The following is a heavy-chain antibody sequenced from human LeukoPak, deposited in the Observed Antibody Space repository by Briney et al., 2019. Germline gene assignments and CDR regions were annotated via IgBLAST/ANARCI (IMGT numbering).Heavy chain of an antibody. CDR2: IWYDGSNK. CDR1: GXTFSNYG. CDR3: ARDGFPGAVTQNEGWWFFDL. V-gene: IGHV3-33*01. Sequence: GRSLRLSCAASGXTFSNYGMHWVRQAPGKGLEWVVVIWYDGSNKYYAASVRGRFTISRDNSRNTLYLQMNSLRAEDTAVYFCARDGFPGAVTQNEGWWFFDLWGRGTLVTVSS. D-gene: IGHD4-17*01. J-gene: IGHJ2*01.